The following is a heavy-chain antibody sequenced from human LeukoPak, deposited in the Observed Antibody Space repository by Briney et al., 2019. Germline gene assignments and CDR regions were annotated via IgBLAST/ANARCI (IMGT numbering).Heavy chain of an antibody. J-gene: IGHJ4*02. Sequence: GGTLRLSCAASGFTFSSYGMSWVRQAPGKGLEWVSGISPSGGGTYYADSVKGRFTISRDDSKNTLSLQMNSLRVEDTALYYCAQDIAWGAFEHWGQGTLVTVSS. V-gene: IGHV3-23*01. D-gene: IGHD7-27*01. CDR1: GFTFSSYG. CDR2: ISPSGGGT. CDR3: AQDIAWGAFEH.